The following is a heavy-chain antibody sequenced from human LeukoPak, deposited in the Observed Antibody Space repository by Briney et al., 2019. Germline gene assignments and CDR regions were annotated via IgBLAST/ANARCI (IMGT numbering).Heavy chain of an antibody. Sequence: VASVKVSCKASGGTFSSYAISWVRQAPGQGLEWMGGIIPIFGTANYAQKFQGRVTITTDESTSTAYMELSSLRSEDTAVYYCARGTNGVCPCGAFDIWGQGTMVTVSS. J-gene: IGHJ3*02. CDR2: IIPIFGTA. V-gene: IGHV1-69*05. CDR3: ARGTNGVCPCGAFDI. D-gene: IGHD2-8*01. CDR1: GGTFSSYA.